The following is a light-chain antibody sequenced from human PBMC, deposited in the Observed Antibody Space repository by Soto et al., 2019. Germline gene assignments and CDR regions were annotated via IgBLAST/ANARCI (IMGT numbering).Light chain of an antibody. CDR3: QQYGSSPPLT. CDR2: GAS. V-gene: IGKV3-20*01. CDR1: QSVSSSY. J-gene: IGKJ5*01. Sequence: EIVLTQSPGTLSLSPGKRATLSCRASQSVSSSYLAWYQQKPGQAPRLLIYGASGRATGIPDRFSGSGSGTDFTLTIIRLEPEVFAVYYCQQYGSSPPLTFGQGTRLEIK.